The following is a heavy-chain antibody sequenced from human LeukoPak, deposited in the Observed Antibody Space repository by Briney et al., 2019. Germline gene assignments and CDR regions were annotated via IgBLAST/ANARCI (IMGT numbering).Heavy chain of an antibody. V-gene: IGHV3-74*01. CDR3: ARDKSLGY. Sequence: GGSLRLSCAASGFTFSSYWMHWVRQAPGKGLAWVSRTNSDGSSTSYADSVKGRFTISRDNAKNTLYLQMNSLRAEDTAVYYCARDKSLGYWGQGTLVTVSS. J-gene: IGHJ4*02. CDR2: TNSDGSST. D-gene: IGHD3-16*01. CDR1: GFTFSSYW.